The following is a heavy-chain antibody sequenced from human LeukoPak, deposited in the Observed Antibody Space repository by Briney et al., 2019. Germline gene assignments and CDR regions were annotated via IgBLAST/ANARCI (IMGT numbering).Heavy chain of an antibody. V-gene: IGHV3-21*01. Sequence: GGSLRLSCAASGFTFTSYSMNWVRQAPGKGLEWVSFISSSSNYIYYADSMKGRFTISRDNAKNSLYLQMDSLRAEDTAVYYCAKALAYCGGDCNYSYGMDVWGQGTTVTVSS. CDR2: ISSSSNYI. CDR1: GFTFTSYS. CDR3: AKALAYCGGDCNYSYGMDV. D-gene: IGHD2-21*02. J-gene: IGHJ6*02.